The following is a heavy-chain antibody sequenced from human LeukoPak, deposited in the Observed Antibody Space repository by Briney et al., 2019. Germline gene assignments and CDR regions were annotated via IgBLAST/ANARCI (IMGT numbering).Heavy chain of an antibody. Sequence: PSETLSLTCTVSGGSISSSYSYWGWIRQPPGKGLEGVSYISSSSSTIYYADSVKGRFTISRDNSKNTLYLQMNSLRAEDTAVYYCAKGDYYDSSGAISRDYWGQGTLVTVSS. V-gene: IGHV3-48*01. CDR3: AKGDYYDSSGAISRDY. D-gene: IGHD3-22*01. CDR2: ISSSSSTI. J-gene: IGHJ4*02. CDR1: GGSISSSY.